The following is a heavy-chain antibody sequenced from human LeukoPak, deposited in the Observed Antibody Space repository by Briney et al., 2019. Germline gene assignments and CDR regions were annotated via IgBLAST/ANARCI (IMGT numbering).Heavy chain of an antibody. CDR3: ARELMVRGVIITFSIGN. CDR2: INPSGGST. V-gene: IGHV1-46*01. CDR1: GYTFTSYY. Sequence: ASVKVSCKASGYTFTSYYMHWVRQAPGQGLEWMGIINPSGGSTSYAQKFQGRVTMTRDTSTSTVYMELSSLRSEDTAVYYCARELMVRGVIITFSIGNWGQGTLVTVSS. D-gene: IGHD3-10*01. J-gene: IGHJ4*02.